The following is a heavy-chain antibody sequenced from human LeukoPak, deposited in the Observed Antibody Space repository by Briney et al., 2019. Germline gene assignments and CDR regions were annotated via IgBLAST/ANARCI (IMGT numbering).Heavy chain of an antibody. Sequence: EGSLRLSCAVSGFTFSSYWMNWVRQAPGKGLEWVASIRQDGGEKSYVDSVKGRFTISRDNTKNSLYLQMSSPRAEDTAVYYCARDGTAAGLYFDLWGQGTLVTVSS. V-gene: IGHV3-7*01. J-gene: IGHJ4*01. CDR1: GFTFSSYW. CDR3: ARDGTAAGLYFDL. D-gene: IGHD6-13*01. CDR2: IRQDGGEK.